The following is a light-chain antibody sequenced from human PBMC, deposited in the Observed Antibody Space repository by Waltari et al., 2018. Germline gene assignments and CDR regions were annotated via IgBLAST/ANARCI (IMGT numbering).Light chain of an antibody. CDR2: DVS. CDR1: SSDVGDYNF. CDR3: SSYTSSTTGI. Sequence: QSALTQPASVSGSPGQSITISCPGTSSDVGDYNFISWYQQRPGKAPELLVYDVSHRPSGVSTRFSGSKSGNTAALTISGLQAEDEDDYYCSSYTSSTTGIFGGGTKLTVL. J-gene: IGLJ2*01. V-gene: IGLV2-14*01.